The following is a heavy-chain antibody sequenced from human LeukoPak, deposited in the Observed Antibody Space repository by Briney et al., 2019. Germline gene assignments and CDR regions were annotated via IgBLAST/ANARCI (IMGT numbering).Heavy chain of an antibody. CDR3: ATGYYDILTGYYVDY. D-gene: IGHD3-9*01. Sequence: GESLKISCKGSGYSFTSYWIGWVRQMPGKGLEWMGIIYPGDSDTRYSPSFQGQVTISADKSISTAYLQWSSLKASDTAMYYCATGYYDILTGYYVDYWGQGTLVTVSS. CDR2: IYPGDSDT. CDR1: GYSFTSYW. V-gene: IGHV5-51*01. J-gene: IGHJ4*02.